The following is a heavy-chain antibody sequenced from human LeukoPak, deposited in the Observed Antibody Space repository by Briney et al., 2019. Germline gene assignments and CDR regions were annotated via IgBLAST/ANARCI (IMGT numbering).Heavy chain of an antibody. V-gene: IGHV4-34*01. CDR1: GGSFSGYY. CDR3: ARRLCSGGSCLLDY. J-gene: IGHJ4*02. CDR2: IDHSGST. D-gene: IGHD2-15*01. Sequence: PSETQSLTCAVYGGSFSGYYWSWIRQPPGKGLEWIGEIDHSGSTNYNPSLKSRVSISVDTSKNQFSLNLNSVTAADTAVYHCARRLCSGGSCLLDYWGQGTLVTVSS.